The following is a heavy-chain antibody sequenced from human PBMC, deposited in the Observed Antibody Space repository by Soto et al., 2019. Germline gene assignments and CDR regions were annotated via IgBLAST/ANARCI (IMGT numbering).Heavy chain of an antibody. CDR2: IYYSGST. Sequence: QLQLQESGPGLVKPSETLSLTCTVSRGSISCGTNYWAWIRQPPGKGLEWIANIYYSGSTFYNPSLKSRVTISLDTSKNQFSLKLRSVTAADTAVYYCARHEAGWYFDSWGQGTLVTVSS. V-gene: IGHV4-39*01. J-gene: IGHJ4*02. CDR3: ARHEAGWYFDS. CDR1: RGSISCGTNY. D-gene: IGHD6-25*01.